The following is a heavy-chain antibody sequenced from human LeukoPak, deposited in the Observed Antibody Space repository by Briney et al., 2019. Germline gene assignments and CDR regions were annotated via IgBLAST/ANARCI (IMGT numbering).Heavy chain of an antibody. J-gene: IGHJ4*02. Sequence: ASVKVSCKASGYTFTGYYMHWVRQAPGQGLEWMGWINPNSGGTNYAQKFQGRVTMTRDTSISTAYMELSRLRSDDTAVYYCASNPHCSSTSCYIDYWGQGTLVTVSS. CDR2: INPNSGGT. CDR3: ASNPHCSSTSCYIDY. CDR1: GYTFTGYY. V-gene: IGHV1-2*02. D-gene: IGHD2-2*02.